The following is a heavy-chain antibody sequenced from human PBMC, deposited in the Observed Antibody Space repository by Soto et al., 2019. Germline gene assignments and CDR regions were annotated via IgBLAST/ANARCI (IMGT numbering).Heavy chain of an antibody. V-gene: IGHV1-69*12. CDR2: IIPIFGTA. CDR3: ARGALTGYPGGSFDL. CDR1: GGTFSSYA. Sequence: QVQLVQSGAEVKKPGSSVKVSCKASGGTFSSYAISWVRQAPGQGLEWMGGIIPIFGTANYAQKFQGRVTMXXDXSXXTAYRELSSLRSEDTAVYYCARGALTGYPGGSFDLWGQGTMVTVSS. J-gene: IGHJ3*01. D-gene: IGHD3-9*01.